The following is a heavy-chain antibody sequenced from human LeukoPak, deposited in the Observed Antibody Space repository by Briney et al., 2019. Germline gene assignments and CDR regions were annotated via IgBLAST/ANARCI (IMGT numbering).Heavy chain of an antibody. D-gene: IGHD3-10*01. CDR3: ARGVSQVRGMWFDP. J-gene: IGHJ5*02. V-gene: IGHV4-61*02. Sequence: PSQTLSLTCTVSGDSIRSGNFYWSWIRQPAGKGLEWIGRVHSSGGTDYNPSLKSRVTISRDTSKNEFSLKLSSVTAADTAVYYCARGVSQVRGMWFDPWGQGTLVTVSS. CDR1: GDSIRSGNFY. CDR2: VHSSGGT.